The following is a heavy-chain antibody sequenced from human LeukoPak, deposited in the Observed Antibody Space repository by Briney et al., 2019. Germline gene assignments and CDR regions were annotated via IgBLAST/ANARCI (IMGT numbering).Heavy chain of an antibody. D-gene: IGHD5-18*01. J-gene: IGHJ4*02. CDR3: ARVRRGYILDY. CDR1: GYTFTSYG. CDR2: ISAYSGNT. V-gene: IGHV1-18*01. Sequence: ASLKLSCNASGYTFTSYGISWVRQAPGQGPEWMGWISAYSGNTNYAQKLQGRVTMTTDTSTSTAYMELRSLRSDDTAVYYCARVRRGYILDYWGQGTLVTVSS.